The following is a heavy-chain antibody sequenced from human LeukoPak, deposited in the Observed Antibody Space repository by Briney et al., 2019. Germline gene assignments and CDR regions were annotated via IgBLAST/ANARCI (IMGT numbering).Heavy chain of an antibody. D-gene: IGHD3-22*01. CDR3: AKKVGKSSGYYYGY. V-gene: IGHV3-23*01. Sequence: PGGSLRLSCTASGFTFNTYAMSWVRQAPGKGLGWVSAISACGGSTYYADSVKGRFNISRDNSMNTLYLQMNSLRAEDTAVYYCAKKVGKSSGYYYGYWGQGTLVTVSS. CDR1: GFTFNTYA. CDR2: ISACGGST. J-gene: IGHJ4*02.